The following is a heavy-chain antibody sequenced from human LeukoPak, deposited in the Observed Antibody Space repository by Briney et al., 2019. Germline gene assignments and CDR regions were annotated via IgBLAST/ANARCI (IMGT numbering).Heavy chain of an antibody. CDR1: GFTFSSYT. J-gene: IGHJ4*02. D-gene: IGHD6-13*01. CDR3: AKVPKGGYFDY. Sequence: GGSLRLSCAASGFTFSSYTMNWVRQAPGKGLEWVSYISSSSSTIYYADSVKGRFTISRDNAKNSLYQQMNSLRAEDTAVYYCAKVPKGGYFDYWGQGTLVTVSS. CDR2: ISSSSSTI. V-gene: IGHV3-48*01.